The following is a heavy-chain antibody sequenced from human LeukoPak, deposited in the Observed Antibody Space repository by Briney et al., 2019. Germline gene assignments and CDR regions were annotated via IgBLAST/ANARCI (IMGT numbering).Heavy chain of an antibody. Sequence: PGGSLRLSCVASGFSFSSHWMHWVRQAPGKGLEWVSSLTGGSDNSEHADSVKGRFSISRDNSKNTLYLQMNSLTAEDTAVYYCVRGWQQLGSWGRGTLVTVSS. V-gene: IGHV3-23*01. J-gene: IGHJ5*02. D-gene: IGHD1-1*01. CDR1: GFSFSSHW. CDR3: VRGWQQLGS. CDR2: LTGGSDNS.